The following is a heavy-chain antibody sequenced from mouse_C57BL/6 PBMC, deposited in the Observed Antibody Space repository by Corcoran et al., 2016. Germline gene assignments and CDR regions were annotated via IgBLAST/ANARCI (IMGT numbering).Heavy chain of an antibody. CDR2: INPNNGGT. J-gene: IGHJ4*01. Sequence: EVPLQQSGPELVKPGASVKISCKASRYTFTDYYMNWVKQSHGKSLEWIGDINPNNGGTSYNQKFKGKATLTVDKSSSTAYMELRSLTSEDSAVYYCARWAGRFYAMDYWGQGTSVTVSS. V-gene: IGHV1-26*01. CDR3: ARWAGRFYAMDY. D-gene: IGHD3-3*01. CDR1: RYTFTDYY.